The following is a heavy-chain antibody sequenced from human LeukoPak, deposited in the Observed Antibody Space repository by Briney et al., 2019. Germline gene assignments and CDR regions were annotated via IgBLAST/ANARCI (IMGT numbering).Heavy chain of an antibody. V-gene: IGHV3-30*02. D-gene: IGHD5-18*01. CDR1: GFTFSSYG. CDR2: IRYDGSNK. J-gene: IGHJ4*02. CDR3: ARDSVDTYGQPFDS. Sequence: GGSLRLSCAASGFTFSSYGMHWVRQAPGKGLEWVAFIRYDGSNKYYADSVKGRFTISRDNSKNTLYLQMNSLRAEDTAVYYCARDSVDTYGQPFDSWGQGTQVTVSS.